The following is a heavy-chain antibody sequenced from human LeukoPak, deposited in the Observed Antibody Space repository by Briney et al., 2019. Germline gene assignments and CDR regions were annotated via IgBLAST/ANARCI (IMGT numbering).Heavy chain of an antibody. CDR3: ARLRISNYYYYHMDV. V-gene: IGHV1-69*05. D-gene: IGHD3-3*01. J-gene: IGHJ6*03. CDR1: GGTFSSYA. CDR2: IIPIFGTA. Sequence: SVKVSCKASGGTFSSYAISWVRQAPGQGLEWMGGIIPIFGTANYAQKFQGRVTITTDESTSTAYMELNSLRSEDTAVYYCARLRISNYYYYHMDVWGKGTTVTVSS.